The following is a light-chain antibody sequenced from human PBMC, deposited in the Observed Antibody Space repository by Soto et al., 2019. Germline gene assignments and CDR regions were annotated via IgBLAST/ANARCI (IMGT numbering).Light chain of an antibody. Sequence: EIVMTQSPATLSVSPGERAILSCRASQSVNNNLAWYQQRPGQPPRLLIFDSSNRATGVPVRFSGSGSGTDFTLTISSLEPEDFAVYYCQQRSNWPITFGQGTRLEIK. CDR3: QQRSNWPIT. J-gene: IGKJ5*01. V-gene: IGKV3-11*01. CDR1: QSVNNN. CDR2: DSS.